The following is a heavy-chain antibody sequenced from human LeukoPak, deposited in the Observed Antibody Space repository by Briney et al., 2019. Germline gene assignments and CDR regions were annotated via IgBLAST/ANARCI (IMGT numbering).Heavy chain of an antibody. Sequence: ASVKVSCKASGYTFRNHEIHWVRQATGQGLEWTGWMNPNSANTGFAQKFQGRAAITRDTSTATAYLELSSLTSEDTAVYYCARAIRYQLLSDYWGQGTLVTVSS. V-gene: IGHV1-8*03. CDR3: ARAIRYQLLSDY. D-gene: IGHD2-2*01. CDR2: MNPNSANT. CDR1: GYTFRNHE. J-gene: IGHJ4*02.